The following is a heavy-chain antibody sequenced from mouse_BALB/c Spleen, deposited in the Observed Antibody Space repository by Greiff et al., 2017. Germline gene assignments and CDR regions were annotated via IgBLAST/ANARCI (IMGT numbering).Heavy chain of an antibody. CDR1: GFTFSSFG. D-gene: IGHD1-1*01. J-gene: IGHJ2*01. CDR2: ISSGSSTI. CDR3: ARGGDYYGSEGFAY. V-gene: IGHV5-17*02. Sequence: EVKVVESGGGLVQPGGSRKLSCAASGFTFSSFGMHWVRQAPEKGLEWVAYISSGSSTIYYADTVKGRFTISRDNPKNTLFLQMTSLRSEDTAMYYCARGGDYYGSEGFAYWGQGTTLTVSS.